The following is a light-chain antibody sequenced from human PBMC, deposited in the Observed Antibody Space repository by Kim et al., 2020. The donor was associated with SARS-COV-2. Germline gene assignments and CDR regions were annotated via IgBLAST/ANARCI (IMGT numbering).Light chain of an antibody. Sequence: EPASNSCRYSQSLLHSNGYNYLDWYLQKPGQSPQLLIYLGSNRASGVPDRFSGSGSGTDFTLKISRVEAEDVGVYYCMQALQTPLTFGGGTKVEI. CDR3: MQALQTPLT. J-gene: IGKJ4*01. CDR2: LGS. CDR1: QSLLHSNGYNY. V-gene: IGKV2-28*01.